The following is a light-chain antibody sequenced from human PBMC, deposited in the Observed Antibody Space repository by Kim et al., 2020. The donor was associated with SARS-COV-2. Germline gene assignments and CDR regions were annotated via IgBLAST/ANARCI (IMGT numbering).Light chain of an antibody. CDR2: DVS. J-gene: IGLJ1*01. V-gene: IGLV2-11*01. CDR3: CSYAGSYTSYL. CDR1: SSDDGAYNY. Sequence: SVAISSTGTSSDDGAYNYVSWYQQHAGKAPKLMVYDVSKRPSGVPDRFSGSKSGNTASLSISGLQAEDEADYYCCSYAGSYTSYLFGSGTKVTVL.